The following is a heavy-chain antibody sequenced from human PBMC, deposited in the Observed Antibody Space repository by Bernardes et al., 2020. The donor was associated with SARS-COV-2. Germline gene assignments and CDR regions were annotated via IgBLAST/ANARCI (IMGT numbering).Heavy chain of an antibody. Sequence: SETLSLTCTVSGGSISSGGYYWSWIRQHPGKGLEWIGCIYYSGSTYYNPSLKSRVTISVDTSKNQFSLKLSSVTAADTAVYYCARAIRNTIFGVVHQFDYWGQGTLVTVSS. D-gene: IGHD3-3*01. V-gene: IGHV4-31*03. CDR3: ARAIRNTIFGVVHQFDY. CDR2: IYYSGST. CDR1: GGSISSGGYY. J-gene: IGHJ4*02.